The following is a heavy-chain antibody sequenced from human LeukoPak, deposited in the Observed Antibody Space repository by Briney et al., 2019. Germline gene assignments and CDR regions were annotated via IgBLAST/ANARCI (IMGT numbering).Heavy chain of an antibody. CDR1: GFTFSDYY. D-gene: IGHD2-21*02. CDR2: ISSSGSTI. CDR3: ARDLRIVVVTAIPVDI. J-gene: IGHJ3*02. Sequence: GGSLRLSCAASGFTFSDYYMSWIRQALGKGLEWVSYISSSGSTIYYADSVKGRFTISRDNAKNSLYLQMNSLRAEDTAVYYCARDLRIVVVTAIPVDIWGQGTMVTVSS. V-gene: IGHV3-11*04.